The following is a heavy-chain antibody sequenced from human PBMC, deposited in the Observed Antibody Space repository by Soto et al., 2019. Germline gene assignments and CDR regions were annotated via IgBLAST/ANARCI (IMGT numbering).Heavy chain of an antibody. CDR3: TTGSTSTKNY. CDR2: IKSKTDGGTT. J-gene: IGHJ4*02. V-gene: IGHV3-15*01. CDR1: GFTFSNAW. Sequence: EVQLVESGGGLVKPGGSLRLSCAASGFTFSNAWLSWVRQAPGKGLEWVGRIKSKTDGGTTDYTAPVKGSFTISRDDSKNTLYLQMNSLKTEDTAVYYCTTGSTSTKNYWGQGALVAVSS. D-gene: IGHD6-6*01.